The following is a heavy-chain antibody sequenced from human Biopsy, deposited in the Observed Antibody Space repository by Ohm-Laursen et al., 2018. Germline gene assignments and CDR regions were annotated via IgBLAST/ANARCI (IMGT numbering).Heavy chain of an antibody. J-gene: IGHJ6*02. CDR3: AKINPSSIYYYYGMDV. CDR1: GFTFSNYA. Sequence: GSLRLSCTASGFTFSNYAMSWVRQAPGKGLEWVSAISGSPGSTNYADSVKGRFTISRDNSKNTLYLQLNSLRAEDTALYYCAKINPSSIYYYYGMDVWGQGTTVTVSS. V-gene: IGHV3-23*01. CDR2: ISGSPGST.